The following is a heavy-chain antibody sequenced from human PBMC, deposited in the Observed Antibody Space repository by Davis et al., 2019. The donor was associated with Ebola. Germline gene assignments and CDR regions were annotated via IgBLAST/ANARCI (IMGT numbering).Heavy chain of an antibody. CDR1: GYTFTSYY. CDR2: INPSGGST. V-gene: IGHV1-46*01. J-gene: IGHJ3*02. CDR3: ARDREGDWTFDI. Sequence: AASVKVSCKASGYTFTSYYMHWVRQAPGQGLEWMGIINPSGGSTSYAQKFQGRLTMTIDTSTTTVYMQLSSLRSEDTAVYYCARDREGDWTFDIWGQGTMVTVSS. D-gene: IGHD2-21*02.